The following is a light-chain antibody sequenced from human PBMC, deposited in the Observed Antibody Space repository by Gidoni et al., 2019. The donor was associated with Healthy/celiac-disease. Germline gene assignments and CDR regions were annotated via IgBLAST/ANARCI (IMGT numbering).Light chain of an antibody. CDR1: QSVSSY. Sequence: EIVFTQSPATLSLSPGERATLPCRTSQSVSSYLAWYQQKPGQAPRLLIYDASNSATGIPARFSGSGSGTDVTLTISSREPEDFAVYYCQQRSNWPPWTFGQGTKVEIK. V-gene: IGKV3-11*01. CDR2: DAS. CDR3: QQRSNWPPWT. J-gene: IGKJ1*01.